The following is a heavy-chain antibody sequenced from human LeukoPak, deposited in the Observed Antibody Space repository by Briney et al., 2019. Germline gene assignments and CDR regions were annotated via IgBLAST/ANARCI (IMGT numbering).Heavy chain of an antibody. V-gene: IGHV3-48*01. Sequence: GGSLSLSCAASGFTISGYSMNWVRQPPGKGLEWVSYISSSSSTIYYADSVKGRFTISRDNAKNSLYLQMNSLRAEDTAVYYCARATHYGGDHWGQGTLVTVSS. D-gene: IGHD4-17*01. CDR2: ISSSSSTI. CDR1: GFTISGYS. CDR3: ARATHYGGDH. J-gene: IGHJ4*02.